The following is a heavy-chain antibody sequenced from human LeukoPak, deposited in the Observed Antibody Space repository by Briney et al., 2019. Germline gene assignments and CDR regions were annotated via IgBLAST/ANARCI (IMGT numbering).Heavy chain of an antibody. CDR1: GGSISVSSYY. CDR3: ARHRDTGYYYYMDV. Sequence: PSETLSLTCTASGGSISVSSYYWGWIRQSPGKGLEWIGNIFYNGKTYYNPSLKSRVTISVDTSKNQFSLKLSSVTAADTAVYLCARHRDTGYYYYMDVWGTGTTVTVSS. V-gene: IGHV4-39*01. CDR2: IFYNGKT. J-gene: IGHJ6*03. D-gene: IGHD1-1*01.